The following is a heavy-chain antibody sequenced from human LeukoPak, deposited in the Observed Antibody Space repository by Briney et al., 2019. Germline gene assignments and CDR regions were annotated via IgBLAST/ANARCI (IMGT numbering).Heavy chain of an antibody. CDR3: ARVGGATEYYFDY. J-gene: IGHJ4*02. CDR1: GGTFSSYA. D-gene: IGHD1-26*01. CDR2: IIPIFGTA. Sequence: SVKVSCKASGGTFSSYAISWVRQAPGQGLEWMGRIIPIFGTANYAQKFQGRVTITTDESTSTAYMELSGLRSEDTAVYYCARVGGATEYYFDYWGQGTLVTVSS. V-gene: IGHV1-69*05.